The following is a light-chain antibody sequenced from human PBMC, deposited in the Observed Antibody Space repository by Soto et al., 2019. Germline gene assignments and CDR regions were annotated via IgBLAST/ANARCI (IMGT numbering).Light chain of an antibody. J-gene: IGKJ1*01. Sequence: DIQMTQSPSTLSASVGDRATIPCRSSQSVTRRLAWYKQKPGEAPRLLIYKASNLESGVSAGFSGSGSGTEFTLTISSLQPDDSATYYCQQYDGYSPWMFGQGTKVDI. CDR2: KAS. CDR1: QSVTRR. CDR3: QQYDGYSPWM. V-gene: IGKV1-5*03.